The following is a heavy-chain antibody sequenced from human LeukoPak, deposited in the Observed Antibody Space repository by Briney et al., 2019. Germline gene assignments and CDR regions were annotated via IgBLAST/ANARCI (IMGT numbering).Heavy chain of an antibody. CDR2: IKQDGSEK. CDR3: ARDDARWEVPFDY. CDR1: GFTFSTYW. V-gene: IGHV3-7*01. D-gene: IGHD1-26*01. J-gene: IGHJ4*02. Sequence: GGSLRLSCVVSGFTFSTYWMYWVRQAPGKGLEWVASIKQDGSEKKYVDSVKGRFTISRDNAKNSLYLQMNSLRAEDTAVYYCARDDARWEVPFDYWGQGSLVTVSS.